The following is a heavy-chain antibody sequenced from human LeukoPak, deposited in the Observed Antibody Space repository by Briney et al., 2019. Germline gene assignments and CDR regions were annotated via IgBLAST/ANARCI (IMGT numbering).Heavy chain of an antibody. D-gene: IGHD2-2*01. CDR2: ISSSSNYM. J-gene: IGHJ3*02. Sequence: GGSLRLSCAASGFTFSSYSMNWVRQAPGKGLEWVSFISSSSNYMYYADSVKGRFTISRDNAKNSLYLQMNSLRAEDTAVYYCAREALGYCSSTSCYFDAFDIWGQGTMVTVSS. V-gene: IGHV3-21*01. CDR1: GFTFSSYS. CDR3: AREALGYCSSTSCYFDAFDI.